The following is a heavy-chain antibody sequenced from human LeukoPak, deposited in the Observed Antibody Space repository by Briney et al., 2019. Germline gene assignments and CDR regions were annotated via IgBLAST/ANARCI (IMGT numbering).Heavy chain of an antibody. J-gene: IGHJ4*02. D-gene: IGHD3-22*01. CDR2: ISGSGGGT. Sequence: PGGSLRLSCAASGFTFSSYAMSWVRQAPGKGLEWVSAISGSGGGTYYADSVKGRFTISRDNSKNTLYLQMNSLRAEDTAIYYCAKDRSDYSSCDYWGQGTLVTVSS. CDR3: AKDRSDYSSCDY. CDR1: GFTFSSYA. V-gene: IGHV3-23*01.